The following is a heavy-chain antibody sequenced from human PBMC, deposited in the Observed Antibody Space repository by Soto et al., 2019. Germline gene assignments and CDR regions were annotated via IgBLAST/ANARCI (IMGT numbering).Heavy chain of an antibody. CDR1: GYSFTSYW. CDR3: ARQGPHRNYYFDY. D-gene: IGHD4-4*01. V-gene: IGHV5-51*01. J-gene: IGHJ4*02. CDR2: IYPGDSDT. Sequence: PGESLKISCKGSGYSFTSYWIGWVRQMPGKGLGWMGIIYPGDSDTRYSPSFQGQVTISADKSISTAYLQWSSLKASDTAMYYCARQGPHRNYYFDYWGQGTLVTVSS.